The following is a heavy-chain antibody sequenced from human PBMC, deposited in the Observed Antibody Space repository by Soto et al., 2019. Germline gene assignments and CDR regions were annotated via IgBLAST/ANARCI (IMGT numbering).Heavy chain of an antibody. V-gene: IGHV3-30*18. J-gene: IGHJ4*02. Sequence: QVQLVQSGGGVVQPGRSLRLSCVASGFIFSTYGMHWVRQVPGKGLEWVAHISYDGSNEYYADSVKSRFTVSRDNAKNTLALQMNGLKPEDTALYYCTKAYIVGTTWGYFESWGQGALVIVSS. CDR2: ISYDGSNE. CDR3: TKAYIVGTTWGYFES. D-gene: IGHD1-1*01. CDR1: GFIFSTYG.